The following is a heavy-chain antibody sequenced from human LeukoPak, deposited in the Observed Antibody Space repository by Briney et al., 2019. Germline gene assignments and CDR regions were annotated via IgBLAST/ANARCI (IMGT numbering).Heavy chain of an antibody. J-gene: IGHJ4*02. V-gene: IGHV4-59*02. CDR2: IYYSGST. Sequence: PSETLSLTCTVSGGSVSSYYWSWIRQPPGKGLEWIGYIYYSGSTNYNPSLKSRVTISVDTSKNQFSLKLSSVTAADTAVYYCARVQAYGGKGYFDYWGQGTLVTVSS. CDR1: GGSVSSYY. D-gene: IGHD4-23*01. CDR3: ARVQAYGGKGYFDY.